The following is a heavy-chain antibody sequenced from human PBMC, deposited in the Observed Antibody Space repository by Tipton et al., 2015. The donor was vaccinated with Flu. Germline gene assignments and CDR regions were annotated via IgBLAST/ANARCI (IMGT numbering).Heavy chain of an antibody. CDR2: ISGGGATT. D-gene: IGHD6-19*01. J-gene: IGHJ4*02. Sequence: WIRQPPGKGLEWVSAISGGGATTYFAGSVKGRFTISRDNSKNTLYLQLNSLRAEDTAVYYCAKVIPELVAGLDYWGQGTLVTVSS. V-gene: IGHV3-23*01. CDR3: AKVIPELVAGLDY.